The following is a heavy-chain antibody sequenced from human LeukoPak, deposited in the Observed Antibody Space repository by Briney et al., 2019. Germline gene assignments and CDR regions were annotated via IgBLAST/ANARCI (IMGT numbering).Heavy chain of an antibody. J-gene: IGHJ1*01. Sequence: PGGSLRLSCTASGFTFGDYAMSWVRQAPGKGLEWVGFIRSKAYGGTTEYAASVKGRFTISRDDSKSIAYLQMNSLKTEDTAVYYCTRGVRLRYFDWLRRPAEYFQHWGQGTLVTVSS. V-gene: IGHV3-49*04. CDR1: GFTFGDYA. CDR2: IRSKAYGGTT. CDR3: TRGVRLRYFDWLRRPAEYFQH. D-gene: IGHD3-9*01.